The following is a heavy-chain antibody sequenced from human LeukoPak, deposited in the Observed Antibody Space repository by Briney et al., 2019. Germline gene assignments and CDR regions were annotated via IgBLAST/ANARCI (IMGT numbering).Heavy chain of an antibody. D-gene: IGHD4-17*01. J-gene: IGHJ4*02. Sequence: GGSLRLSCVGSGFTFSTHVMSWVRRAPGMGLQWVSSISSSSSYIYYADSVKGRFTISRDNAKNSLYLQMNSLRAEDTAVYYCAREILDDYGDYNWGQGTLVTVSS. CDR1: GFTFSTHV. CDR3: AREILDDYGDYN. V-gene: IGHV3-21*01. CDR2: ISSSSSYI.